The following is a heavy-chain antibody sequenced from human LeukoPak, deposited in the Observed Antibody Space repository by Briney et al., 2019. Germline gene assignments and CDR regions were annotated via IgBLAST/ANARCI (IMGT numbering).Heavy chain of an antibody. J-gene: IGHJ4*02. CDR3: ATSRGHLARYYDFWSGYLC. Sequence: ASVKVSCKVSGYTFTDYYMHLVQHAPGKGLEWMGLVDPEDGETIYAEKFQGRVTITADTSTDTAYMELSSLRSEDTAVYYCATSRGHLARYYDFWSGYLCCGQGTLVTVAS. D-gene: IGHD3-3*01. CDR1: GYTFTDYY. CDR2: VDPEDGET. V-gene: IGHV1-69-2*01.